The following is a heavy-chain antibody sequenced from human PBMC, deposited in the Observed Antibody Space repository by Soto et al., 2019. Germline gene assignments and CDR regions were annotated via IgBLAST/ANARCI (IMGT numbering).Heavy chain of an antibody. V-gene: IGHV3-30*18. Sequence: PGCSLRLSCAASRFTFSSSGMHWVLQAPGKGLEWVAVISYDGSNKYYADSVKGRFTISRDNSKNTLYLQMNSLRAEDTAVYYCAKTLAAAAGTYIPYYYYGMDVWGQGTTVTVSS. D-gene: IGHD6-13*01. CDR3: AKTLAAAAGTYIPYYYYGMDV. J-gene: IGHJ6*02. CDR2: ISYDGSNK. CDR1: RFTFSSSG.